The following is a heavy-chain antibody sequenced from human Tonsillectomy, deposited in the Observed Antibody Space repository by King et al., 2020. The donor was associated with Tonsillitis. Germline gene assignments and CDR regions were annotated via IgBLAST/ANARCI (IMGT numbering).Heavy chain of an antibody. CDR3: STVGYCSSTSCYVLSYYYYGMDV. D-gene: IGHD2-2*01. Sequence: QLVQSGAEVKKPGASVKVSCKTSGYTFSSYGISWVRQAPGQGLEWMGWISAYTGDTNYAQKLQGRVTMTTDTSTSTAYMELRSLRSDDTAVYYCSTVGYCSSTSCYVLSYYYYGMDVWVQGTTVTVSS. J-gene: IGHJ6*02. CDR2: ISAYTGDT. CDR1: GYTFSSYG. V-gene: IGHV1-18*01.